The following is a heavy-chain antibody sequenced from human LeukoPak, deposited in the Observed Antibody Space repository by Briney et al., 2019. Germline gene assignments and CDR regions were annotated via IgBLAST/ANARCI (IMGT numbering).Heavy chain of an antibody. CDR2: IREDGSNK. D-gene: IGHD2/OR15-2a*01. V-gene: IGHV3-30*02. CDR3: ALLTTSNPPFDY. Sequence: PGGSLRLSWAAAGFTFSNYGMHWVRQAPGKGVEWVGFIREDGSNKYYADSVKGGFTISRENTKKRVYMKKNRVRAGETAVYYCALLTTSNPPFDYWRQGTLVTVSS. J-gene: IGHJ4*02. CDR1: GFTFSNYG.